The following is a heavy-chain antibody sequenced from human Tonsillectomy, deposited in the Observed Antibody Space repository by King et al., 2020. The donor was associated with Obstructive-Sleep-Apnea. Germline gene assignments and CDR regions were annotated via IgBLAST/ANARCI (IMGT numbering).Heavy chain of an antibody. D-gene: IGHD3-16*01. Sequence: QLQESCPGLVKPSVTLSLTCAVSGVSISSTNWWNWVRQTPGKVLEWIGEVFHSGSTNYNPSLKSRVDISIDKSKNHFSLLLSSVTAADTAVYYCARGGGYFFDYWGQGALFTVSS. V-gene: IGHV4-4*02. CDR3: ARGGGYFFDY. CDR1: GVSISSTNW. J-gene: IGHJ4*02. CDR2: VFHSGST.